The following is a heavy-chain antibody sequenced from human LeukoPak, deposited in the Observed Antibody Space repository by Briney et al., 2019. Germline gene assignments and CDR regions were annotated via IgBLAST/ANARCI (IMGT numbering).Heavy chain of an antibody. V-gene: IGHV3-30*19. CDR3: ASGYRTPSEAFDI. J-gene: IGHJ3*02. D-gene: IGHD6-13*01. CDR2: ISYDGSTK. CDR1: GFIFSSYG. Sequence: GGSLRLSCAASGFIFSSYGMHWVRQAPGKGLEWVAVISYDGSTKYYADSVKGRFTISRDNSKNTLYLEMNSLRAEDTAVYYCASGYRTPSEAFDIWGQGTMVTVSS.